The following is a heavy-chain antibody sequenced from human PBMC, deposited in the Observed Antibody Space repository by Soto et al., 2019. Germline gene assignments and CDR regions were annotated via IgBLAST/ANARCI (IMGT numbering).Heavy chain of an antibody. CDR2: ICDGGGNK. V-gene: IGHV3-33*01. CDR1: GFTFSSYG. D-gene: IGHD3-16*01. J-gene: IGHJ4*02. Sequence: QVQLLESGGGVVQPGRSLRLSCAASGFTFSSYGMHWVRQAPGKGLEWVAFICDGGGNKFYAESVKGRFTISRDNSKNTLYLQMTSLRAEDTAMYYCARDGDVNTGFGKDYWGQGTLVTVSS. CDR3: ARDGDVNTGFGKDY.